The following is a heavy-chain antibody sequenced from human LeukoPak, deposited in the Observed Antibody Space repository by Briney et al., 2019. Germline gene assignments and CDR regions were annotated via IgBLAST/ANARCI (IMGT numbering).Heavy chain of an antibody. CDR2: MLDTVTT. J-gene: IGHJ4*02. CDR1: GGSVNSHF. CDR3: ATIKRGNIYGYFDF. V-gene: IGHV4-59*02. Sequence: SETLSLTCTVSGGSVNSHFWSWIRQPPGKGLEWIGYMLDTVTTKDNPSLKSRFTLSADTSKNQFSLRLTSETAADTAVYYCATIKRGNIYGYFDFWGQGILVTVSS. D-gene: IGHD5-18*01.